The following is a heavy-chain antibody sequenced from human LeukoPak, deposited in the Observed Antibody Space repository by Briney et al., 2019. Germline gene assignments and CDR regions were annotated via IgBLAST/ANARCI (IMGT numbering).Heavy chain of an antibody. CDR1: GASISSGNYY. CDR3: ARDVAGNTFDY. CDR2: IYYSGDT. D-gene: IGHD5-12*01. Sequence: SETLSLTCTVPGASISSGNYYWGWIRQPLGKGLEWLGSIYYSGDTYNNPPLKSRATISVGTAKSQFSLRLSSVTAADTAVYYCARDVAGNTFDYWGQGTLVTVSS. V-gene: IGHV4-39*07. J-gene: IGHJ4*02.